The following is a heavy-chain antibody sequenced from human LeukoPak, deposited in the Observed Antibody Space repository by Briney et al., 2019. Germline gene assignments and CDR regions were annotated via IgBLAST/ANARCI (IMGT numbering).Heavy chain of an antibody. CDR1: GLTFSDYW. V-gene: IGHV3-7*03. D-gene: IGHD3-3*01. J-gene: IGHJ4*02. CDR2: IKHHGSEK. Sequence: GGSLRLSCAASGLTFSDYWMHWVRQAPGKGLEWVANIKHHGSEKYYVDSVKGRFTISRDNTRNSLYLQMNSLRVEDTAVYYCATGTPFGAYWGQGTLVTVSS. CDR3: ATGTPFGAY.